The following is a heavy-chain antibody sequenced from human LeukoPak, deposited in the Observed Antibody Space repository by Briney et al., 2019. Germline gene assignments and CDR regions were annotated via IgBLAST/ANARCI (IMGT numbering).Heavy chain of an antibody. Sequence: GGSLRLSCAASGFTFSSYGMHWVRQAPGKGLEWVAVISYDGSNKYYADSVKGRFTISRDNSKNTLYLQMNSLRAEDTAVYYCAKDVEDGRYCSGGSCYSNAFDIWGQGTMVTVSS. J-gene: IGHJ3*02. CDR3: AKDVEDGRYCSGGSCYSNAFDI. V-gene: IGHV3-30*18. CDR1: GFTFSSYG. CDR2: ISYDGSNK. D-gene: IGHD2-15*01.